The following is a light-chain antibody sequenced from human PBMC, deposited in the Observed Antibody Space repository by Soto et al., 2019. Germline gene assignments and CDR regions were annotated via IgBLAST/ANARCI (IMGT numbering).Light chain of an antibody. CDR1: QSISSW. CDR3: QQYNSYPLT. J-gene: IGKJ4*01. V-gene: IGKV1-5*01. Sequence: DIQMTQSPSTLSASVGDRVTITCRASQSISSWLAWYQQKPGKAPKLLIYDASSLESGVPSRFCGSGSRTEFTLTISSLQPDDFATYYCQQYNSYPLTSGGGTKVQIK. CDR2: DAS.